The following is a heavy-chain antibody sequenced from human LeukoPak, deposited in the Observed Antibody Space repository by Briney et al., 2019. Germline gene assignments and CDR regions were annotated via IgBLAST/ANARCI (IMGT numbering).Heavy chain of an antibody. CDR2: ISYDGSNK. CDR1: GFTFSSYA. CDR3: ARNSGSYLDY. J-gene: IGHJ4*02. Sequence: GGSLRLSCAASGFTFSSYAMHWVRQAPGKGLEWVAVISYDGSNKYYADSVKGRFTISRDNSKNTLYLQMNSLRAEDTAVYYCARNSGSYLDYWGQGTLVTVSS. V-gene: IGHV3-30-3*01. D-gene: IGHD1-26*01.